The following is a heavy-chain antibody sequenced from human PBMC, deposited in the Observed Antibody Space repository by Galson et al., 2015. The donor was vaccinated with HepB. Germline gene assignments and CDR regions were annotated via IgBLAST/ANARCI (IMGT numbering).Heavy chain of an antibody. CDR3: ARVKYSSSSPTFDY. J-gene: IGHJ4*02. D-gene: IGHD6-6*01. CDR1: GFTFSSYG. V-gene: IGHV3-21*01. CDR2: ISSSSSYI. Sequence: SLRLSCAASGFTFSSYGMNWVRQAPGKGLEWVSSISSSSSYIYYADSVKGRFTISRDNAKNSLYLQMNSLRAEDTAVYYCARVKYSSSSPTFDYWGQGTLVTVSS.